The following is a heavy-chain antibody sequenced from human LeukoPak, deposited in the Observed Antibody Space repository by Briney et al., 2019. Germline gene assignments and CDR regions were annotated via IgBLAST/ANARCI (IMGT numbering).Heavy chain of an antibody. CDR1: GFTFSSYA. Sequence: PGRSLRLSCAASGFTFSSYAMHWVCQAPGKGLEWVAVISYDGSNKYYADSVKGRFTISRDNSKNTLYLQMNSLRAEDTAVYYCARALGSSVYFDYWGQGTLVTVSS. J-gene: IGHJ4*02. CDR2: ISYDGSNK. D-gene: IGHD6-6*01. V-gene: IGHV3-30-3*01. CDR3: ARALGSSVYFDY.